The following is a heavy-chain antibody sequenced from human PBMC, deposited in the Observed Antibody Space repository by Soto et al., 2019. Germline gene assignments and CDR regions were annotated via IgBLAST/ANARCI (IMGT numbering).Heavy chain of an antibody. Sequence: GGSLRLSCAASGFTFSSYAMHWVRQAPGKGLEWVAVISYDGSNKYYADSVKGRFTISRDNSKNTLYLQMNSLRAEDTAVYYCARDQLWFGELPGSNDYWGQGTLVTVSS. CDR1: GFTFSSYA. D-gene: IGHD3-10*01. CDR2: ISYDGSNK. J-gene: IGHJ4*02. V-gene: IGHV3-30-3*01. CDR3: ARDQLWFGELPGSNDY.